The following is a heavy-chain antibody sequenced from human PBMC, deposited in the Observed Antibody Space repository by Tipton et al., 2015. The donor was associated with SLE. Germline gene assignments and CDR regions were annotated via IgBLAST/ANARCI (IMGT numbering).Heavy chain of an antibody. CDR1: GGSISSSPYF. J-gene: IGHJ5*02. CDR3: VREPLLYDDYGGGFDP. D-gene: IGHD4-23*01. V-gene: IGHV4-39*07. Sequence: TLSLTCTVSGGSISSSPYFWGWIRQPPGKGLEGIGIIYHTGSPYYTPSLKSRVTISVDTSKNQFSLNLSSMSAADTAVYYCVREPLLYDDYGGGFDPWGQGTLVTVSS. CDR2: IYHTGSP.